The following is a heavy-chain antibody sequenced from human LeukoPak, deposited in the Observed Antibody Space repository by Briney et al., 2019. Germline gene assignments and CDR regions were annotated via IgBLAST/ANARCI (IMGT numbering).Heavy chain of an antibody. V-gene: IGHV3-30*19. CDR3: AREGSSSSLRYYYYGMDV. D-gene: IGHD6-6*01. J-gene: IGHJ6*02. CDR1: GFTFSSYG. CDR2: ISYDGSNK. Sequence: GGSLRLSCAASGFTFSSYGMHWVRQAPGKGLEWVAVISYDGSNKYYADSVKGRFTISRDNSKNTLYLQMNSLRAEDTAVYYCAREGSSSSLRYYYYGMDVWGQGTTVTVSS.